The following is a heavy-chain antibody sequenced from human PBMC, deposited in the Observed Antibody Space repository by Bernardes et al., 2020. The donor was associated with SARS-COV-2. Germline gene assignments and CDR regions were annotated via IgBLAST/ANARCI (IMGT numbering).Heavy chain of an antibody. V-gene: IGHV3-30*03. J-gene: IGHJ5*02. D-gene: IGHD3-16*01. Sequence: GGSLRLSCVASGFTFSDYDMHWVRQAPGKGLEWVAVISYDGSDKYYADSVKGRSTISRDNSKNTVYLQMSSLRAEDTAVYYCATVPAYSNSACFDPWGQGTLVTVSS. CDR3: ATVPAYSNSACFDP. CDR2: ISYDGSDK. CDR1: GFTFSDYD.